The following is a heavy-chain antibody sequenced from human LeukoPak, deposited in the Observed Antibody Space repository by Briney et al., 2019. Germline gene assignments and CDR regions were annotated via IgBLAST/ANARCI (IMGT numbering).Heavy chain of an antibody. Sequence: PGGSLRLSRAASGFTFRSYWLTWVRQAPGKGLEWVANIGQDGREEYYVDSVKGRFTISRDNAKNSLYLQMNSLRADDTAVYYCARSNSGYAESCYWGQGTLVTVSS. J-gene: IGHJ4*02. CDR1: GFTFRSYW. CDR2: IGQDGREE. V-gene: IGHV3-7*01. D-gene: IGHD5-12*01. CDR3: ARSNSGYAESCY.